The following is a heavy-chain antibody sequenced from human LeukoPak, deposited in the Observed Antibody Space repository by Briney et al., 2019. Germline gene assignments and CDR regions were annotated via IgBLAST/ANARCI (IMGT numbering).Heavy chain of an antibody. Sequence: ASAKVSCKASGYTFTDYFMHWVRQAPGQGLEGMGWINPNSGGTHYAQKFQGRVTMTRDTSISTAYMELSRLRSDDTAVYYCARDPGYSSPRGDYWGQGTLVTVSS. D-gene: IGHD5-18*01. CDR3: ARDPGYSSPRGDY. V-gene: IGHV1-2*02. J-gene: IGHJ4*02. CDR1: GYTFTDYF. CDR2: INPNSGGT.